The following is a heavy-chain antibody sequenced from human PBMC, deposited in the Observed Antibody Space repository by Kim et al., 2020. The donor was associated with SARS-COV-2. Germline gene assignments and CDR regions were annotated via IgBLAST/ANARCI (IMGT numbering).Heavy chain of an antibody. CDR3: AGSYYCEDGTCYMYWFDP. CDR1: GVSISESSYY. CDR2: FYYNGVT. Sequence: SETMSLTCNVSGVSISESSYYWSWIRQSPGKGPEWIASFYYNGVTYYNPSLKSRATLFMDMPKNQFSLELTSVTAADTAIYYCAGSYYCEDGTCYMYWFDPWGQGTRIDVSS. V-gene: IGHV4-39*01. J-gene: IGHJ5*02. D-gene: IGHD2-15*01.